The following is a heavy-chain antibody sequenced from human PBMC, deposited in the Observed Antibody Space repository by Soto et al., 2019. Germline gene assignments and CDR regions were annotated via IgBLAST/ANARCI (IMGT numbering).Heavy chain of an antibody. CDR3: ARTYSGWYGLG. D-gene: IGHD6-19*01. CDR2: INQDGSEK. Sequence: EVQLVESGGGLVQPGGSLRLSCAASGFTFTNSWMSWVRQTPGKGLGWVANINQDGSEKYYVDSVKGQFTISRDNAKNSLYLQMNSLRAEDTAVYYCARTYSGWYGLGWGQGALVTVSS. V-gene: IGHV3-7*01. J-gene: IGHJ4*02. CDR1: GFTFTNSW.